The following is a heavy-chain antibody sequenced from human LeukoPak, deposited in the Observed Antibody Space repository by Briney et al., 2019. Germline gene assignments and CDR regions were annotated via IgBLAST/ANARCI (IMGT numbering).Heavy chain of an antibody. V-gene: IGHV3-7*01. CDR1: GFTFSSYW. Sequence: GGSLRLSCAASGFTFSSYWMSWVRQALGKGLEWVANIKQDGSEKYYVDSVKGRFTISRDNAKNSLYLQMNSLRAEDTAVYYCARDAPIYYYDSSGYLMDYWGQGTLVTVSS. J-gene: IGHJ4*02. CDR3: ARDAPIYYYDSSGYLMDY. CDR2: IKQDGSEK. D-gene: IGHD3-22*01.